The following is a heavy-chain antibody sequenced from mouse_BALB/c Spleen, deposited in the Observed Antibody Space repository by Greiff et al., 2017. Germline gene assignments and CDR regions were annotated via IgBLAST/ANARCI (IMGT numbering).Heavy chain of an antibody. Sequence: LVKTGASVKISCKASGYSFTGYYMHWVKQSHGKSLEWIGYISCYNGATSYNQKFKGKATFTVDTSSSTAYMQFNSLTSEDSAVYYCASGITTVYYAMDYWGQGTSVTVSS. D-gene: IGHD1-1*01. CDR1: GYSFTGYY. CDR3: ASGITTVYYAMDY. J-gene: IGHJ4*01. CDR2: ISCYNGAT. V-gene: IGHV1S34*01.